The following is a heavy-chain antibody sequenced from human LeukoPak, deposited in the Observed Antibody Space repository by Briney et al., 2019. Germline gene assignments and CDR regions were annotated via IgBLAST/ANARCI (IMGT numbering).Heavy chain of an antibody. Sequence: GASVKVSCKASGYTFTGYYMHWLRQAPGQGLEWMGWINPNSGDTNYRQKFQGRVTMTRDTSTSTAYMELSRLTSDDTAVYYCARDLINGSPDPFDMWGQGTMVTVSS. CDR2: INPNSGDT. CDR3: ARDLINGSPDPFDM. V-gene: IGHV1-2*02. D-gene: IGHD1-26*01. CDR1: GYTFTGYY. J-gene: IGHJ3*02.